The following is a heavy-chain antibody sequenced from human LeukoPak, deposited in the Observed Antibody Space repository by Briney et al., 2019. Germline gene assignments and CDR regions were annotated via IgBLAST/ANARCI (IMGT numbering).Heavy chain of an antibody. CDR2: IYTSGST. CDR3: ARQYTSSWYWSDP. CDR1: GGSISSYY. Sequence: SETLSLTCTVSGGSISSYYWSWIRQPPGKGLEWIGYIYTSGSTNYNPSLKSRVTISVDTSKNQFSLKLSSVTAADTAVYHCARQYTSSWYWSDPWGQGTLVTVSS. D-gene: IGHD6-13*01. V-gene: IGHV4-4*09. J-gene: IGHJ5*02.